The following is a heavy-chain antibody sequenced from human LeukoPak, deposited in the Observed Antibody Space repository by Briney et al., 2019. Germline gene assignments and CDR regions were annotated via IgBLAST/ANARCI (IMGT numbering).Heavy chain of an antibody. CDR2: INSDGSST. CDR3: ARDHRGSGSRYYYYYMDV. J-gene: IGHJ6*03. V-gene: IGHV3-74*01. CDR1: GFNLSSYW. D-gene: IGHD3-10*01. Sequence: GGSLLHSCAASGFNLSSYWMHWVRQATGKGQVWVSRINSDGSSTSYADSVKGRFTISRDNAKNTLYLQMNSLRAEDTAVYYCARDHRGSGSRYYYYYMDVWGKGTTVTISS.